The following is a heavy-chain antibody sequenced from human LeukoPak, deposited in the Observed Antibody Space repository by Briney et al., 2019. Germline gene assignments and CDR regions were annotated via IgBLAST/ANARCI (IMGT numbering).Heavy chain of an antibody. CDR2: IYISVRA. Sequence: SETLSLTCALSVGAISTYYWSWIRDPAGKGLGWSGGIYISVRANYNPSPKSRVTMSVDTSKKPFSLKLSSVTAADTAVYSCARGTRYNWNDNWFDPWGQGTLVTVSS. V-gene: IGHV4-4*07. CDR3: ARGTRYNWNDNWFDP. D-gene: IGHD1-20*01. J-gene: IGHJ5*02. CDR1: VGAISTYY.